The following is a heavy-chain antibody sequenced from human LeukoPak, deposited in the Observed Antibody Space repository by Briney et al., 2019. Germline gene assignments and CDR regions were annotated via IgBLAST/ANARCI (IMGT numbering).Heavy chain of an antibody. CDR3: AKSPLLWYDRTGYPEA. V-gene: IGHV3-23*01. D-gene: IGHD3-22*01. Sequence: GGPLRLSCAASGFSFSNHVMIWVRQAPGKGPEWVSGIRGSGGNTYYTDSVKGRFTISRDNSKNTLYLQMNSLRAEDTAIYYCAKSPLLWYDRTGYPEAWGRGSLVTVSS. CDR2: IRGSGGNT. CDR1: GFSFSNHV. J-gene: IGHJ5*02.